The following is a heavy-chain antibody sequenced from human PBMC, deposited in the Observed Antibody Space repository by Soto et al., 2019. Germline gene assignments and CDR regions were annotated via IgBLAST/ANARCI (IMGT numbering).Heavy chain of an antibody. CDR1: GFTFSDYY. CDR3: AKDLYGAGWYNYFDP. CDR2: ISHDGGVK. D-gene: IGHD6-19*01. J-gene: IGHJ5*02. Sequence: PGGSLRLSCAASGFTFSDYYMSWIRQAPGKGLEWVAMISHDGGVKHYTDSVKGRFTISRDTSNNTVYLQMNSLRPEDTAMYHCAKDLYGAGWYNYFDPWGQGTLVTVSS. V-gene: IGHV3-30*18.